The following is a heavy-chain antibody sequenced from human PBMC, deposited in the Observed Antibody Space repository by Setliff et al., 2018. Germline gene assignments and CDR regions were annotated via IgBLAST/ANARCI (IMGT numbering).Heavy chain of an antibody. CDR3: ASRATYYNFLSGYYLY. V-gene: IGHV4-39*07. J-gene: IGHJ4*02. CDR2: IFYGGIT. CDR1: GASISSSSYY. Sequence: SETLSLTCTVSGASISSSSYYWAWIRQPPGRGLELIGSIFYGGITYYHPSLKSRVTISIDASKNQFSLKLDSVTAEDTAVYYCASRATYYNFLSGYYLYWGQGTLVTVSS. D-gene: IGHD3-3*01.